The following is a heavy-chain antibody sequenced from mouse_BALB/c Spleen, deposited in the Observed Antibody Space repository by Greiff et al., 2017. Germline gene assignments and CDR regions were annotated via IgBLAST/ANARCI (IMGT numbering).Heavy chain of an antibody. CDR1: GFSLTGYG. CDR3: ASYGSSYPYYAMDY. J-gene: IGHJ4*01. D-gene: IGHD1-1*01. Sequence: VKLMESGPGLVAPSQSLSITCTVSGFSLTGYGVNWVRQPPGKGLEWLGMIWGDGSTDYNSALKSRLSISKDNSKSQVFLKMNSLQTDDTARYYCASYGSSYPYYAMDYWGQGTSVTVSS. V-gene: IGHV2-6-7*01. CDR2: IWGDGST.